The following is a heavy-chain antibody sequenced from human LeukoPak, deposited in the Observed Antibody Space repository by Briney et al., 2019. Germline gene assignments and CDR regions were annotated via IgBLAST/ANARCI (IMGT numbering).Heavy chain of an antibody. CDR1: GFTFDDYD. CDR3: ARDRDWGCSYCSY. D-gene: IGHD7-27*01. CDR2: INWNGGST. J-gene: IGHJ4*02. V-gene: IGHV3-20*04. Sequence: PGGSLRLSCAASGFTFDDYDMSWVRQAPGKGLEWVSGINWNGGSTGYADSVKGRFTISRDNSKNTLYLQMNSLRAEDTAVYYCARDRDWGCSYCSYWGQGTLVTVSS.